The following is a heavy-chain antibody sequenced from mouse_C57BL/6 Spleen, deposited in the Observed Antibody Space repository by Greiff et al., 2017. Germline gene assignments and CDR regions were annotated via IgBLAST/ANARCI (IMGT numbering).Heavy chain of an antibody. CDR3: ARNKVEDARDY. CDR1: GYAFTNYL. CDR2: INPGSGGT. V-gene: IGHV1-54*01. J-gene: IGHJ4*01. D-gene: IGHD1-1*02. Sequence: VQVVESGAELVRPGTSVKVSCKASGYAFTNYLIEWVKQRPGQGLEWIGVINPGSGGTNYNEKFKGKATLTADKSSSTAYMQLSRLTSEDSAVYFCARNKVEDARDYWGQGTSVTVSS.